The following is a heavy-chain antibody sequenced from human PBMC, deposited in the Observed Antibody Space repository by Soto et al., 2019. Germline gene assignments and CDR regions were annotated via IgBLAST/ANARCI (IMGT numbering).Heavy chain of an antibody. CDR2: IRNRANSYTT. J-gene: IGHJ4*02. CDR3: VRGVTY. V-gene: IGHV3-72*01. Sequence: EVQLVESGGGLVQPGGSLRLSCAASGFTFSDYHMDWVRQAPGKGLEWVGRIRNRANSYTTEYAASVKGRFTFSRDDSKNSLYLQMNSLKAEDPAVYYCVRGVTYWGQGTLVTVSS. D-gene: IGHD4-4*01. CDR1: GFTFSDYH.